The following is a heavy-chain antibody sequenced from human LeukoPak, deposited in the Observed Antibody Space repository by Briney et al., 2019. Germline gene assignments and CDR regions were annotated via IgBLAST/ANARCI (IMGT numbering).Heavy chain of an antibody. J-gene: IGHJ6*04. CDR2: INHRGST. CDR3: ARGPHYYGSGSYEYSHYYYYYGMDV. CDR1: GGSFTGYY. D-gene: IGHD3-10*01. V-gene: IGHV4-34*01. Sequence: SETLSLTCAVYGGSFTGYYWTWIRQPPGKGLEWIGEINHRGSTNYNPSLKSRVTISVDTSKNQFSLKMSSVTAADTAVYYCARGPHYYGSGSYEYSHYYYYYGMDVWGKGTTVTVSS.